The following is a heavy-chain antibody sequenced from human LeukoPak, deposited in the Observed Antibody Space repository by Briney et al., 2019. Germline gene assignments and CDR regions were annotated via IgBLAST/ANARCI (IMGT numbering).Heavy chain of an antibody. CDR2: IRYDGSNK. Sequence: GGSLRLSCVASGIPFSVSGMHWVRQDPGKGLEWVAFIRYDGSNKYYTDSVKGRFTISRDNSKNTLYLQMNSLRPEDTAVYFCAKDRGGTYSYYYYYMDVWGKGTTVTVSS. V-gene: IGHV3-30*02. D-gene: IGHD1-26*01. CDR3: AKDRGGTYSYYYYYMDV. J-gene: IGHJ6*03. CDR1: GIPFSVSG.